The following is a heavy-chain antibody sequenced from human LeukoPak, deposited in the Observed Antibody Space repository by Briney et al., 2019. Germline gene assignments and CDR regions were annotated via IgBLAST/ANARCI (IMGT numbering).Heavy chain of an antibody. V-gene: IGHV1-2*02. CDR3: ARELRAVAGNLVGY. J-gene: IGHJ4*02. Sequence: ASVKVSCKASGYTFTGYYMHWVRQAPGQGLEWMGWINPNSGGTNYAQKFQGRVTMTRDTSISTAYMELSRLRSDDAAVYYCARELRAVAGNLVGYWGQGTLVTVSS. CDR1: GYTFTGYY. D-gene: IGHD6-19*01. CDR2: INPNSGGT.